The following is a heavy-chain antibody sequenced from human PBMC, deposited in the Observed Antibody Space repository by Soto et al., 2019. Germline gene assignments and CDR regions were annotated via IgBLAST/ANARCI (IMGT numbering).Heavy chain of an antibody. V-gene: IGHV1-69*02. J-gene: IGHJ4*02. D-gene: IGHD6-13*01. CDR2: IIPILGIA. Sequence: QVQLVQSGAEVKKPGSSVKVSCKASGGTFSSYTISWVRQAPGQGLEWVGRIIPILGIANYAQKFQGRVTITADKSTSTAYMELSSLRSEDTAVYYCARSRVWHRRGVSFDYWGQGTLVTVSS. CDR3: ARSRVWHRRGVSFDY. CDR1: GGTFSSYT.